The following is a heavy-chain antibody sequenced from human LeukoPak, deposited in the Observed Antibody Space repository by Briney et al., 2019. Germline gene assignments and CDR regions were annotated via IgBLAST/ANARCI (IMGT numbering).Heavy chain of an antibody. D-gene: IGHD3-3*01. CDR1: GFTVSSNY. CDR3: AKDRREVRSYYYYYYMDV. V-gene: IGHV3-53*01. Sequence: GGSLRLSCAASGFTVSSNYMSWVRQAPGKGLEWVSVIYSGGSTYYADSVKGRFTISRDNSKNTLYLQMNSLRAEDTAVYYCAKDRREVRSYYYYYYMDVWGKGTTVTISS. CDR2: IYSGGST. J-gene: IGHJ6*03.